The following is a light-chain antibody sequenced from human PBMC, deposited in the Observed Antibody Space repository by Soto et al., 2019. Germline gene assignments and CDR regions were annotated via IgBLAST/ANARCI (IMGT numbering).Light chain of an antibody. Sequence: DIQMTQSPSSLSASVGDRVTITCRASQSIDSYLNWYQQRPGKAPRLLIYTASSLQSGVPSRFSGGGSGTDFTLTISSLQPEDFATYYCQQSFITPPWTFGQGTKVEIK. J-gene: IGKJ1*01. CDR2: TAS. CDR1: QSIDSY. CDR3: QQSFITPPWT. V-gene: IGKV1-39*01.